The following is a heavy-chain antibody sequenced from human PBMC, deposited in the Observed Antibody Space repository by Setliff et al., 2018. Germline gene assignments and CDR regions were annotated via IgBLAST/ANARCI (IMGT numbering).Heavy chain of an antibody. CDR1: GDSISSSSYY. D-gene: IGHD3-3*01. V-gene: IGHV4-39*01. Sequence: SETLSLTCTVSGDSISSSSYYWGWIRQPPGKGLEWIGCIYYSGSTYYNPSLKSRVTISVDTSKNQFSLNLSSVTAADTAVYYCARRETYYNFWSGYYAYWGQGTLVTVSS. CDR2: IYYSGST. J-gene: IGHJ4*02. CDR3: ARRETYYNFWSGYYAY.